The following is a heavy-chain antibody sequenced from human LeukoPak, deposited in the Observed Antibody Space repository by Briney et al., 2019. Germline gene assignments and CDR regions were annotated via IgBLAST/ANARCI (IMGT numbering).Heavy chain of an antibody. CDR3: ARDRPEEWELFTGGLRLDY. CDR1: GGTFSSYA. V-gene: IGHV1-69*05. Sequence: GASVKVSCKASGGTFSSYAISWVRQAPGQGLEWMGRIIPIFGTANYAQKFQGRVTITTDESTSTAYMELSSLRSEDAAVYCCARDRPEEWELFTGGLRLDYWGQGTLVTVSS. J-gene: IGHJ4*02. D-gene: IGHD1-26*01. CDR2: IIPIFGTA.